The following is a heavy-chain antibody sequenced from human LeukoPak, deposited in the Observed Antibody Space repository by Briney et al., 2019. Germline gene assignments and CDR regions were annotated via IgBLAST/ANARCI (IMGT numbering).Heavy chain of an antibody. V-gene: IGHV1-18*01. Sequence: ASVKVSCKASGYTFTSYGISWVRQVPGQGLEYMGWISAYNGNTNYAQKFQGRVTMTTDTSTSTAYMELRSLRSDDTAVYYCAKSPRQSSSGWDNWFDPWGQGTLVTVSS. J-gene: IGHJ5*02. CDR2: ISAYNGNT. D-gene: IGHD6-19*01. CDR1: GYTFTSYG. CDR3: AKSPRQSSSGWDNWFDP.